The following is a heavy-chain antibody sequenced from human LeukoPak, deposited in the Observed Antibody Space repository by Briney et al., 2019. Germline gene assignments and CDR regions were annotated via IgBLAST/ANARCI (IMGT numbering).Heavy chain of an antibody. Sequence: SETLSLTCTVSGGSISSSSYYWGWIRQPPGKGREWIGNIYYSGTTYYNPSLKSRVTISVDTSKNQFSLKLSSVTAADTAVYYCARFEGNDWFDPWGQGTLVTVSS. CDR1: GGSISSSSYY. V-gene: IGHV4-39*01. D-gene: IGHD3-9*01. J-gene: IGHJ5*02. CDR3: ARFEGNDWFDP. CDR2: IYYSGTT.